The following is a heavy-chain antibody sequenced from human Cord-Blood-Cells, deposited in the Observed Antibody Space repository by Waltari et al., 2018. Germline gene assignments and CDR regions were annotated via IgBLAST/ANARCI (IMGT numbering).Heavy chain of an antibody. J-gene: IGHJ2*01. Sequence: EVQLVESGGGLVKPGGSLRLSCAASGFTFSSYSMNWVRQAPGKGLEWVSSISSSSSYRYYADSVKGRFTISRDNAKNSLYLQMNSLRAEDTAVYYCARVFGGYSYGTLYWYFDLWGRGTLVTVSS. D-gene: IGHD5-18*01. V-gene: IGHV3-21*01. CDR3: ARVFGGYSYGTLYWYFDL. CDR1: GFTFSSYS. CDR2: ISSSSSYR.